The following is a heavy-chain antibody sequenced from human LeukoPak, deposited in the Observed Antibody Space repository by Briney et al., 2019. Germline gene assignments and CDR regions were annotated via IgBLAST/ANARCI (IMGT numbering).Heavy chain of an antibody. CDR3: ARSNLGYCSSTSCQNDAFDI. V-gene: IGHV4-4*07. CDR1: GGSISSYY. D-gene: IGHD2-2*01. Sequence: SETLSLTCTVSGGSISSYYWSWIRQPAGKGLEWVGRIYTSGSTNYNPSLKSRVTMSVATSKNQFSLKLSSVTAADTAVYYCARSNLGYCSSTSCQNDAFDIWGQGTMVTVSS. CDR2: IYTSGST. J-gene: IGHJ3*02.